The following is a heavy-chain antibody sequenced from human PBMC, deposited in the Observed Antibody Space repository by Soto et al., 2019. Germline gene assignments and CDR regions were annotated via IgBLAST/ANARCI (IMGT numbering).Heavy chain of an antibody. CDR1: GYTLTELS. J-gene: IGHJ5*02. CDR2: FDPEDGET. Sequence: ASVKVSCKVSGYTLTELSMHWVRQAPGKGLEWMGGFDPEDGETIYAQKFQGRVTMTEDTSTDTAYMELSSLRSEDTAVYYCATRPTTVTTRWFDPWGQGTLVTVSS. D-gene: IGHD4-17*01. CDR3: ATRPTTVTTRWFDP. V-gene: IGHV1-24*01.